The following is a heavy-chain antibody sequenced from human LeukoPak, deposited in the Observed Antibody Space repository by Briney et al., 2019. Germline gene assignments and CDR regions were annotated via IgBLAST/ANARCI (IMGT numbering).Heavy chain of an antibody. CDR1: RFTFSGYS. CDR3: AREGSSWSGGKWFQP. J-gene: IGHJ5*02. Sequence: GGSLRLSCAASRFTFSGYSMNWVRQAPGKGLEWVSKISSTSSTTYYASFVKRRFTISRDNANHSLYLQMHSPRDEDPAVYYCAREGSSWSGGKWFQPWGQGTLVTVYS. CDR2: ISSTSSTT. V-gene: IGHV3-48*02. D-gene: IGHD6-13*01.